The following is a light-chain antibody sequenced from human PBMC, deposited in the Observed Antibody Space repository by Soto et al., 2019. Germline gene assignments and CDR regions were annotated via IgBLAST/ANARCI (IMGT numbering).Light chain of an antibody. CDR1: SSDVGGYNY. J-gene: IGLJ1*01. CDR2: AVT. CDR3: SSYTSSSTL. Sequence: QSALTQPASVSGSPGQSITISCTGTSSDVGGYNYVSWYQQHPGKAPKLMTYAVTDRPSGVSSRFSGSKSANTASLTISGLQAEDEADYYCSSYTSSSTLFGTGTKLTVL. V-gene: IGLV2-14*01.